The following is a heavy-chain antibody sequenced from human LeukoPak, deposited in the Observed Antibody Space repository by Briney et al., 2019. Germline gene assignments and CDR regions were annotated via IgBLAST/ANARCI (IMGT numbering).Heavy chain of an antibody. J-gene: IGHJ4*02. CDR1: GFTFDDYA. CDR2: INWNSGTI. D-gene: IGHD2-2*01. V-gene: IGHV3-9*01. Sequence: PGGSLRLSCAASGFTFDDYAMHWVRHAPGKGLEWVSVINWNSGTIIYADSVRGRFAISRDNAKNSLYLQMNSLRPDDTAFYYCAKAGCSSTTCYVNSWGQGALVTVSS. CDR3: AKAGCSSTTCYVNS.